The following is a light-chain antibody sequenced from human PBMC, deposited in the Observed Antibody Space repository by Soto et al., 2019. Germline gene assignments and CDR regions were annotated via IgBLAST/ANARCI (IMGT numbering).Light chain of an antibody. CDR3: SSYTSTHSYV. Sequence: QSVLTQPASVAWSPGQSITISCTGTSSDVGGYTYVSWYQQHPGKAPKLMIYDVSSRPSGVSDRFSGSKSGNTASLTISGLQSEDEADYYCSSYTSTHSYVFGTGTKVTVL. V-gene: IGLV2-14*01. J-gene: IGLJ1*01. CDR1: SSDVGGYTY. CDR2: DVS.